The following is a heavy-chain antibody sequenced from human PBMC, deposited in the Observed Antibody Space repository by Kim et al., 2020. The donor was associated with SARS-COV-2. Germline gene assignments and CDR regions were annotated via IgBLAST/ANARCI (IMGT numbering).Heavy chain of an antibody. D-gene: IGHD3-10*01. CDR2: ISYDGSNK. J-gene: IGHJ6*03. CDR1: GFTFSSYA. CDR3: ARDRRYYYGSGSYHYYY. V-gene: IGHV3-30*04. Sequence: GGSLRLSCAASGFTFSSYAMHWVRQAPGKGLEWVAVISYDGSNKYYADSVKGRFTISRDNSKNTLYLQMNSLRAEDTAVYYCARDRRYYYGSGSYHYYY.